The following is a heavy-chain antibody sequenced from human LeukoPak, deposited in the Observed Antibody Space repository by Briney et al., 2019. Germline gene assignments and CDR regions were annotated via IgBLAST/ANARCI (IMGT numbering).Heavy chain of an antibody. CDR3: ARVGASYDGLIDY. J-gene: IGHJ4*02. V-gene: IGHV1-18*01. Sequence: GASVKVSCKASGYTVINSAIGWVRQAPGQGLEWMGWTSPYNGYTKYAESLQGRVTMTTDTSTSTAYMELRSLISDDTAMYYCARVGASYDGLIDYWGQGTRVTVSS. CDR1: GYTVINSA. CDR2: TSPYNGYT. D-gene: IGHD1-26*01.